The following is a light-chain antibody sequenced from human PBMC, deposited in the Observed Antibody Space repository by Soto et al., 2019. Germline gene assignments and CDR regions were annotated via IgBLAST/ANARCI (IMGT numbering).Light chain of an antibody. CDR1: NIGSKS. V-gene: IGLV3-21*02. J-gene: IGLJ1*01. CDR2: DDS. Sequence: SSELTQPPSVSVAPGQTATITCGGNNIGSKSVHWYQLRPGQAPVLVVYDDSDRPAGIPERFSGSNSGKKATLTISRVEAGDEADYYCQVWDRSSDHYVFATGTKVTVL. CDR3: QVWDRSSDHYV.